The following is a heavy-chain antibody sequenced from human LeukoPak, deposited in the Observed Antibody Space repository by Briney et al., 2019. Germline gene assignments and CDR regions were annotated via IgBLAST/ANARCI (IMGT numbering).Heavy chain of an antibody. V-gene: IGHV3-11*04. CDR1: GFTFSDYY. CDR3: ARDPTIAVGPFDY. J-gene: IGHJ4*02. CDR2: ISSSGSTI. D-gene: IGHD6-19*01. Sequence: PGGSPRLSCAASGFTFSDYYMSWVGQAQGKGREWVSYISSSGSTIYYADSVKGRFTISRDNAKNSLYLQMNSLRAEDTAVYYCARDPTIAVGPFDYWGQGTLVTVSS.